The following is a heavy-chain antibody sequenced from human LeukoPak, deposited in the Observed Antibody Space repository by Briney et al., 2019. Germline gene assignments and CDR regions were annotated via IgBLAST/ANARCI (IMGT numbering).Heavy chain of an antibody. V-gene: IGHV3-74*01. J-gene: IGHJ4*02. CDR1: GFTFSGYW. CDR2: TNRHDSDT. Sequence: GGSLTLSCAASGFTFSGYWMHWVRQAPRQGLVLVSRTNRHDSDTIYADSAMGRFTISRDKANSTRYLQMNSLIAAATAAYYFGGDSPTPVYWGQGTLVTVSS. CDR3: GGDSPTPVY.